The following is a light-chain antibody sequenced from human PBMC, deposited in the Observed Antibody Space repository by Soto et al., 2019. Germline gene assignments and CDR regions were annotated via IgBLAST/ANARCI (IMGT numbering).Light chain of an antibody. CDR3: QQSYSKKT. CDR1: QSISTY. J-gene: IGKJ2*01. CDR2: AAT. V-gene: IGKV1-39*01. Sequence: DIQMTQSPSSLSASVGDRVTITCRASQSISTYLNWYQQKPGKAPKLLIYAATSLQSGVSSRFSGSGSGTDFTLTISRQQPEDFATYYCQQSYSKKTFGQGTKLEIK.